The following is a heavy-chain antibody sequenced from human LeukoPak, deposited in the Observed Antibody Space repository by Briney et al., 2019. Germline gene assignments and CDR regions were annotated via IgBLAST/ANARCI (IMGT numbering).Heavy chain of an antibody. V-gene: IGHV1-18*01. Sequence: ASVKVSCKASGYTFTSYGISWVRQAPGQGLEWMGWISAYNGNTNYAQKLQGRVTMTTDTSTSTAYMELRSLRSDDTAVYYCARDGVAGTMSDYYYHMDVWGKGTTVTVSS. CDR1: GYTFTSYG. D-gene: IGHD1-1*01. J-gene: IGHJ6*03. CDR2: ISAYNGNT. CDR3: ARDGVAGTMSDYYYHMDV.